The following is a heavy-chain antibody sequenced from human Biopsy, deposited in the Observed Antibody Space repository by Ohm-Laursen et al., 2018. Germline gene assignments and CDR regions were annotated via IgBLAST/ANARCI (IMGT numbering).Heavy chain of an antibody. CDR1: GYTFTSYD. V-gene: IGHV1-8*01. CDR2: MNPNSGNT. Sequence: SVKVSCKASGYTFTSYDINWVRQATGQGLEWMGWMNPNSGNTDYAQKFQGRVTMTRNTSISTAYMELNSLRPEDTAVYYCARGSFWFGGNYYYYGMDVWGQGTTVTVSS. J-gene: IGHJ6*02. D-gene: IGHD3-10*01. CDR3: ARGSFWFGGNYYYYGMDV.